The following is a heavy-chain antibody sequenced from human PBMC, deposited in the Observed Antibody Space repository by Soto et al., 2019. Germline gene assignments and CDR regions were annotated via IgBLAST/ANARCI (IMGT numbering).Heavy chain of an antibody. CDR1: GGSFGSSA. D-gene: IGHD3-16*01. CDR3: ARLRRDWGDAFDL. Sequence: QVQLVQSGADVKKPGSSVKVSCKTSGGSFGSSASSWVRQAPAQGLEWMGEIIPVFDKANYAQNFQGRLTITADELTGTVFMELSSLRSEDTAVYFCARLRRDWGDAFDLWGLGTFVTVSS. CDR2: IIPVFDKA. V-gene: IGHV1-69*01. J-gene: IGHJ3*01.